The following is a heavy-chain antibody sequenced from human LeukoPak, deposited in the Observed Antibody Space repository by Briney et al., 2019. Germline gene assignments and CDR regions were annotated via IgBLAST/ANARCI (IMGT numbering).Heavy chain of an antibody. Sequence: PSETLSLTCTVSDGSISSYYWSWIRQPPGKGLEWIGYIYSSGRTSYNLSLESRVTMSVDTSKNQLSLRLSSVTAADTAVYYCARGYCSGGTCYYDAFDIWGQGTMATVSS. CDR3: ARGYCSGGTCYYDAFDI. J-gene: IGHJ3*02. CDR2: IYSSGRT. V-gene: IGHV4-59*01. CDR1: DGSISSYY. D-gene: IGHD2-15*01.